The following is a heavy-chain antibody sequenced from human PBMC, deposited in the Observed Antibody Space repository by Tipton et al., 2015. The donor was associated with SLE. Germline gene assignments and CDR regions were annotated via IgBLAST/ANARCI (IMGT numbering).Heavy chain of an antibody. V-gene: IGHV5-10-1*01. CDR3: ARHAPGLLRFLEWLPPDYFDY. J-gene: IGHJ4*02. CDR1: GYSFTSYW. Sequence: QLVQSGAEVKKPGESLRISCKGSGYSFTSYWISWVRQMPGKGLEWMGRIDPSDSYTNYSPSFQGHVTISADKSISTAYLQWSSLKASDTAMYYCARHAPGLLRFLEWLPPDYFDYWGQGTLVTVSS. CDR2: IDPSDSYT. D-gene: IGHD3-3*01.